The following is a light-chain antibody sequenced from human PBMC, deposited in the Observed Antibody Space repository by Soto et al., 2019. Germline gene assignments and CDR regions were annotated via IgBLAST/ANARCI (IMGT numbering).Light chain of an antibody. V-gene: IGKV3-20*01. Sequence: EIVLTQSPGTLDLSPGERDTLSCRASQSVSSSFLAWYQQKRGQAPRLLIYGASSRATGIPTRFSGSGSGTDFTLTISRLEPEDFAVYYCQQYDTSPRTFAQGTKVEIQ. J-gene: IGKJ1*01. CDR3: QQYDTSPRT. CDR2: GAS. CDR1: QSVSSSF.